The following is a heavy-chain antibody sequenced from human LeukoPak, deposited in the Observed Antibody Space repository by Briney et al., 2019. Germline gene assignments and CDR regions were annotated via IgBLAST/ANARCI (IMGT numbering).Heavy chain of an antibody. CDR1: GGTFSSYA. J-gene: IGHJ1*01. D-gene: IGHD3-22*01. CDR2: IIPIFGTA. Sequence: SVKVSCKASGGTFSSYAISWVRQAPGQGLEWMGGIIPIFGTANYAQKFQGRVTITADESTSTAYMELSSLRSEDTAVYYCAGDPTFDYDSSGYYEYFQHWGQGTLVTVSS. V-gene: IGHV1-69*13. CDR3: AGDPTFDYDSSGYYEYFQH.